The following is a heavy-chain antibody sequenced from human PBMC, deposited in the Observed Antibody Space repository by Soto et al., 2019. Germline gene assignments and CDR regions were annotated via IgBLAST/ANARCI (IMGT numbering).Heavy chain of an antibody. CDR2: TYYRSKWYN. D-gene: IGHD2-21*02. V-gene: IGHV6-1*01. Sequence: SQTLTLTCTISGEGVSSNSAAWNWIRKSPSRGLEWLGRTYYRSKWYNDYAVSVKSRITINPDTSKNQFSLQLNSVTPEDTAVYYCARDPSDTDAFDIWGQGTMVTVSS. CDR1: GEGVSSNSAA. J-gene: IGHJ3*02. CDR3: ARDPSDTDAFDI.